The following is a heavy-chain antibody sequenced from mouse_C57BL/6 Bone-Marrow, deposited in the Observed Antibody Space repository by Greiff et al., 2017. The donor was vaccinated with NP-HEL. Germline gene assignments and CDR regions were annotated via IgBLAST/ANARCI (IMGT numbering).Heavy chain of an antibody. CDR3: ARLGAQAPYYAMDY. D-gene: IGHD3-2*02. V-gene: IGHV4-1*01. J-gene: IGHJ4*01. CDR1: GFDFSRYW. CDR2: INPDSSTI. Sequence: EVQVEESGGGLVQPGGSLKLSCAASGFDFSRYWMTWVRRAPGKGLEWIGEINPDSSTINYAPSLKDKFIISRDNANNTLYLQMSKVRSEDTALYYCARLGAQAPYYAMDYWGQGTSVTVSS.